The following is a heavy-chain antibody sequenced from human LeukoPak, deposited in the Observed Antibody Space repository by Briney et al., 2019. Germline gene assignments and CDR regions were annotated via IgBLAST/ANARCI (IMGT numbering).Heavy chain of an antibody. CDR1: GFTFSSYW. CDR3: ASPKPYYDFWSGPGGGAFDI. CDR2: IKQDGSEK. Sequence: GGSLRLSCAASGFTFSSYWMNWVRQAPGKGLEWVANIKQDGSEKYYVDSVKGRFTISRDNAKNSLYLQMNSLRAEDTAVYYCASPKPYYDFWSGPGGGAFDIWGQGTMVTVSS. J-gene: IGHJ3*02. D-gene: IGHD3-3*01. V-gene: IGHV3-7*01.